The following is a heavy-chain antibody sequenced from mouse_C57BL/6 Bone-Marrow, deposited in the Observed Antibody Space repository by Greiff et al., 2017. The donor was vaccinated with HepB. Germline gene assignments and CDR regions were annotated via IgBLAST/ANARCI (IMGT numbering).Heavy chain of an antibody. Sequence: EVKLVESGGDLVKPGGSLKLSCAASGFTFSSYGMSWVRQTPDKRLEWVATISSGGSYTYYPDSVKGRFTISRDNAKNTLYLQMSSLKSEDTAMYYCARYGSSYEVDYWGQGTSVTVSS. CDR1: GFTFSSYG. CDR3: ARYGSSYEVDY. CDR2: ISSGGSYT. D-gene: IGHD1-1*01. J-gene: IGHJ4*01. V-gene: IGHV5-6*01.